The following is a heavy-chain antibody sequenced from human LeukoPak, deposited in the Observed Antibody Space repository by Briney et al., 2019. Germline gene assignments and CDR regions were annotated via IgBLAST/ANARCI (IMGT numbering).Heavy chain of an antibody. CDR2: INPNSGGT. CDR1: GYTFTGYY. Sequence: ASVKVSCRASGYTFTGYYMHWVRQAPGQGLEWMGWINPNSGGTNYAQKFQGRVTMTRDTSISTAYMELSRLRSDDTAVYYCAREIVGATNGFDYWGQGTLVTVSS. V-gene: IGHV1-2*02. J-gene: IGHJ4*02. D-gene: IGHD1-26*01. CDR3: AREIVGATNGFDY.